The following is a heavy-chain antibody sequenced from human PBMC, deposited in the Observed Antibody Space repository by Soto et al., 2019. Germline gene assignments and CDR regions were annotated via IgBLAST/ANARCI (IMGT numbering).Heavy chain of an antibody. CDR1: GFPASSKK. J-gene: IGHJ4*02. V-gene: IGHV3-66*01. D-gene: IGHD3-3*01. CDR3: ARDLHDFWSGSSDY. Sequence: GGSLRLSLPASGFPASSKKMTWFRQAPGKGLGWVSVIYSGGSTYYADSVKGRFTISRDNSKNTLYLQMNSLRAEDTAVYYCARDLHDFWSGSSDYWGQGTLVTVSS. CDR2: IYSGGST.